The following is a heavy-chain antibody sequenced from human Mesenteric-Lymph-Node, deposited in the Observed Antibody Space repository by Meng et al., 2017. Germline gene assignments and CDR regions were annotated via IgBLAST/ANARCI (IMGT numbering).Heavy chain of an antibody. CDR2: VSGDGTRT. CDR3: GKVDPITAHTSGWYGVDY. Sequence: GESLKISCAASGFTFSSYAMSWVRQAPGKGLEWVSAVSGDGTRTYYADSVKGRFTISRDNSKNTLYLQMNSLGGDDTATYYCGKVDPITAHTSGWYGVDYWGQGTLVTVSS. CDR1: GFTFSSYA. D-gene: IGHD6-13*01. V-gene: IGHV3-23*01. J-gene: IGHJ4*02.